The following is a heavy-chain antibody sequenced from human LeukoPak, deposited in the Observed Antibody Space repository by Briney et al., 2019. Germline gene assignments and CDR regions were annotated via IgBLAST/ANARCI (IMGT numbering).Heavy chain of an antibody. D-gene: IGHD2-2*01. CDR2: ISGSGGST. CDR3: ARDIVVVPAARDY. Sequence: PGGSLRLSCAASGFTFSSYAMSLVRQAPGKGLEWVSAISGSGGSTYYADSVKGRFTISRDNSKNTLYLQMNSLRAEDSAVYYCARDIVVVPAARDYWGQGTLVTVS. CDR1: GFTFSSYA. J-gene: IGHJ4*02. V-gene: IGHV3-23*01.